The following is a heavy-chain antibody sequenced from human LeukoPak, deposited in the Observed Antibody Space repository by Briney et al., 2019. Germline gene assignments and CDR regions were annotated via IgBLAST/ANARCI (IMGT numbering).Heavy chain of an antibody. J-gene: IGHJ4*02. Sequence: GGSLRLSCAASGFTFSSYAMSWVRQAPGKGLEWVSAISGSGGSTYYADSVKGRFTISRDNSKNTLYLQMNSLRAEDTAVYYCVKYIGGSIDKYYFDYWGQGTLVTVSS. D-gene: IGHD4-23*01. V-gene: IGHV3-23*01. CDR3: VKYIGGSIDKYYFDY. CDR1: GFTFSSYA. CDR2: ISGSGGST.